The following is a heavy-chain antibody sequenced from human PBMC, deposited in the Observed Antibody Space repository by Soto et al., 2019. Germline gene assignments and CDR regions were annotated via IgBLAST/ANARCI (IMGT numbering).Heavy chain of an antibody. V-gene: IGHV2-5*02. CDR1: GFSLTSPAVG. J-gene: IGHJ4*02. CDR3: AHGSGWLSDY. D-gene: IGHD6-19*01. Sequence: QITLKEAGPTLVKPTQTLTLTCTFSGFSLTSPAVGVNWIRQPPGKALEWLALIYWDDDKQYSPSLKTRLTITKDTSKNQVVLTMPNMDPVDTATYYCAHGSGWLSDYWGQGTLVTVSS. CDR2: IYWDDDK.